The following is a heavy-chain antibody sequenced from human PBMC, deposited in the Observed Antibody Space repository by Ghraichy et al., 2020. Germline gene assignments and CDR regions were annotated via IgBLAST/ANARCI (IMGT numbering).Heavy chain of an antibody. CDR1: GFTFSSYG. D-gene: IGHD3-22*01. J-gene: IGHJ5*02. Sequence: GGSLRLSCAASGFTFSSYGMHWVRQAPGKGLEWVAVIWYDGSNKYYADSVKGRFTISRDNSKNTLYLQMNSLRAEDTAVYYCARDGLTPPYDSSPNWFDPWGQGTPVTVSS. CDR3: ARDGLTPPYDSSPNWFDP. CDR2: IWYDGSNK. V-gene: IGHV3-33*01.